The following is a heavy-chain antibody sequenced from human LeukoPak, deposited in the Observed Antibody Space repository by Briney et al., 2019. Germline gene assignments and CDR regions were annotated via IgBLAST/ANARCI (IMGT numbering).Heavy chain of an antibody. J-gene: IGHJ4*02. CDR1: GFTFSNYW. D-gene: IGHD3-3*01. V-gene: IGHV3-7*01. Sequence: GGSLRLSCAASGFTFSNYWMKWVRQPSGKGLEWVATINPDGSEKLYVDSVKGRFIISRDNAENSLYLQMNSLRAEDTAVYYCATYYDFWSAYRSDYWGQGTLVTVSS. CDR3: ATYYDFWSAYRSDY. CDR2: INPDGSEK.